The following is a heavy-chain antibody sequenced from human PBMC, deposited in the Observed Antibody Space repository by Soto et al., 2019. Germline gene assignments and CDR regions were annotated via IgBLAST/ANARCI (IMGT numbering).Heavy chain of an antibody. CDR2: IYPGDSDT. CDR1: GYSFTSYW. J-gene: IGHJ6*02. V-gene: IGHV5-51*01. CDR3: SRLRGEEQLVLYYFYVMDV. Sequence: GESLKISCKGSGYSFTSYWIGWVRQMPGKGLEWMGIIYPGDSDTRYSPSFQGQVTISADKSISTAYLQWSSLKASDTAMYYCSRLRGEEQLVLYYFYVMDVWGQGTTVTVSS. D-gene: IGHD6-13*01.